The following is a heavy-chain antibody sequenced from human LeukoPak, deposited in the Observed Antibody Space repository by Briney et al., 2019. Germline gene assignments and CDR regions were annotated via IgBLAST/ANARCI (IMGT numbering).Heavy chain of an antibody. J-gene: IGHJ6*02. D-gene: IGHD3-3*01. Sequence: PGRSLRLSCAASGFTFSSYGMHWVRQAPGKGLEWVAVIWYDGSNKYYADSVKGRFTISGDNSKNTLYLQMNSLRAEDTAVYYCVRDSQVYYDFWSGYHNYYYYYGMDVWGQGTTVTVSS. V-gene: IGHV3-33*08. CDR3: VRDSQVYYDFWSGYHNYYYYYGMDV. CDR2: IWYDGSNK. CDR1: GFTFSSYG.